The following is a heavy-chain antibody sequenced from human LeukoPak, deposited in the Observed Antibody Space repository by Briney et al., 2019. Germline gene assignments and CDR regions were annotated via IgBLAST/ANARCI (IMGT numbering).Heavy chain of an antibody. V-gene: IGHV5-51*01. CDR2: IDPRDSDT. D-gene: IGHD2-15*01. CDR1: GYTFINYW. J-gene: IGHJ4*02. CDR3: ARRPSLLVAETGSGYFDL. Sequence: GESLKISCKASGYTFINYWIGWVRQMPGKGLEWIGRIDPRDSDTRYSPSFEGQVAISVDKSVTTAYLQWSSLKASDTAFYYCARRPSLLVAETGSGYFDLWGEGTLVTVSS.